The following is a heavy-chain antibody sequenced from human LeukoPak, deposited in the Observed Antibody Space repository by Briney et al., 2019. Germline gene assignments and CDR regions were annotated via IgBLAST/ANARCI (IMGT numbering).Heavy chain of an antibody. CDR2: IPRSTAFT. CDR1: GFTFSDYH. CDR3: ARDRRYSGYDGLDY. Sequence: GGSLRLSCAASGFTFSDYHMSWVRQAPGKGLEWISFIPRSTAFTTYADSVKGRFTISRDDAKNSLDLQMNSLRADDTAVYYCARDRRYSGYDGLDYWGQGTLVTVSA. J-gene: IGHJ4*02. D-gene: IGHD5-12*01. V-gene: IGHV3-11*05.